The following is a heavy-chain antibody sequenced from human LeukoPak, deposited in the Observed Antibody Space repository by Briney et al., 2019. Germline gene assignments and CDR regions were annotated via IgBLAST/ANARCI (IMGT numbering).Heavy chain of an antibody. CDR1: GFTFDDYA. Sequence: GGSLRLSCAASGFTFDDYAMHWVRQAPGKGLEWVSSISSSSSYIYYADSVKGRFTISRDNAKNSLYLQMNSLRAEDTAVYYCARASSNDYGDYGGFDYWGQGTLVTVSS. J-gene: IGHJ4*02. CDR2: ISSSSSYI. V-gene: IGHV3-21*01. CDR3: ARASSNDYGDYGGFDY. D-gene: IGHD4-17*01.